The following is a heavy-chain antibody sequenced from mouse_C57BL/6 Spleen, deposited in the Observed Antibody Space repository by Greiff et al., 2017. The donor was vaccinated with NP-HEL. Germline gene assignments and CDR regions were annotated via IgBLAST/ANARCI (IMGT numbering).Heavy chain of an antibody. V-gene: IGHV1-54*01. D-gene: IGHD1-1*01. CDR1: GYAFTNYL. Sequence: VQLVESGAELVRPGTSVKVSCKASGYAFTNYLIEWVKQRPGQGLEWIGVINPGSGGTNYNEKFKGKATLTADKSSSTAYMQLSSLTSEDSAVYFCARSLVIRGNYFDYWGQGTTLTVSS. CDR3: ARSLVIRGNYFDY. CDR2: INPGSGGT. J-gene: IGHJ2*01.